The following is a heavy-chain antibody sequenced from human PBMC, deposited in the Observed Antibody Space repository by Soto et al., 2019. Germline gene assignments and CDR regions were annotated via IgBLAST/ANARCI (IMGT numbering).Heavy chain of an antibody. J-gene: IGHJ5*02. Sequence: PSETLSLTCSVSGGSVNSGSYYWSWIRQPPGKALEWIGYIYYSGSTDYNPSLKSRVTISVDTSKNQFSLKLSSVTAADTAVYYCARVIWRSYRHPISNWFDPWGQGTLVTVSS. D-gene: IGHD3-16*02. CDR2: IYYSGST. CDR3: ARVIWRSYRHPISNWFDP. V-gene: IGHV4-61*01. CDR1: GGSVNSGSYY.